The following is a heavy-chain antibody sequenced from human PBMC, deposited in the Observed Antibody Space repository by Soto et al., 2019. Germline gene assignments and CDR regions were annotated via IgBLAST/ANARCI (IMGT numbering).Heavy chain of an antibody. Sequence: SQTLSLTCVISGDSVSSNTASWNWIRQSPSRGLEWLGRTYFRSKWYNDYAVSVKIRIIINPDTSNNQFSLQLNSVTPEDTAVYFCAKGDNLGPKTGYAFDPWGQGIMVTVSS. V-gene: IGHV6-1*01. CDR1: GDSVSSNTAS. CDR3: AKGDNLGPKTGYAFDP. D-gene: IGHD5-12*01. J-gene: IGHJ5*02. CDR2: TYFRSKWYN.